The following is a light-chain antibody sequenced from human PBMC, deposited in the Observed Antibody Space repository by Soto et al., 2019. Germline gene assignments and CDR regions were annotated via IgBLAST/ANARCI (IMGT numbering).Light chain of an antibody. V-gene: IGLV2-14*03. CDR1: SNDVGGNNH. CDR2: DVG. J-gene: IGLJ1*01. Sequence: QSVLSQPASVSGSPGQSITISCTGTSNDVGGNNHVSWYQQHPGKAPKLMIYDVGNRPSGVSYRFSGSKSGNTASLTISGLQAEDEADYYCSSYTRTISYVSGTGTKLTVL. CDR3: SSYTRTISYV.